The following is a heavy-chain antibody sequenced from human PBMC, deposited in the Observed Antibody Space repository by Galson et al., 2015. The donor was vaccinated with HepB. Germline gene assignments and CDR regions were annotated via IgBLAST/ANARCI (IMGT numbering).Heavy chain of an antibody. V-gene: IGHV4-59*01. CDR2: IYYSGST. CDR3: AGSRDCTSTSCYPYYYYFYMDV. D-gene: IGHD2-2*01. J-gene: IGHJ6*03. Sequence: SETLSLTCTVSGDSIRNYYWNWIRQPPGKGLEWIAYIYYSGSTKNNPSLKSRVTTPVDTSKNQFSLKLTSVTAADTAAYYCAGSRDCTSTSCYPYYYYFYMDVWGKGTTVTVSS. CDR1: GDSIRNYY.